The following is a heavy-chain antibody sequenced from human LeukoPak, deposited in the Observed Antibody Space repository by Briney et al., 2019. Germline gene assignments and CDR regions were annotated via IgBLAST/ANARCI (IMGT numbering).Heavy chain of an antibody. J-gene: IGHJ3*02. V-gene: IGHV3-23*01. CDR3: AKPSREWLIYAFDI. CDR1: GFTFNDYA. Sequence: PGVSLRLSCAASGFTFNDYAMNWVRQAPGKGLEWVSGITGNSVRTYYADSVKGRFAISRDNSKNTLFLQMNSLRAEDTAIYYCAKPSREWLIYAFDIWGQGTVVTVSS. D-gene: IGHD6-19*01. CDR2: ITGNSVRT.